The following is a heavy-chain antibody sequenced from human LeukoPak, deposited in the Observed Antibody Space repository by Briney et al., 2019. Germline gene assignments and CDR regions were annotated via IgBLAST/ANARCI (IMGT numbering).Heavy chain of an antibody. Sequence: PGGSLRLSCAPSGFTFSTFAMVWVRQAPGKGLEWVTYVSFDGTNKFYADSVKGRFTISRDNSKNTLYLQMSSLRAEDTAVYYCARDRGVYDIAGYYSWGQGTLVTVSS. J-gene: IGHJ4*02. CDR1: GFTFSTFA. V-gene: IGHV3-30*15. CDR3: ARDRGVYDIAGYYS. D-gene: IGHD3-22*01. CDR2: VSFDGTNK.